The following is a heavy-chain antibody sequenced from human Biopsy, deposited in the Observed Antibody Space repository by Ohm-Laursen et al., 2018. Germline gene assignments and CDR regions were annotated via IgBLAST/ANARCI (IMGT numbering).Heavy chain of an antibody. D-gene: IGHD2-2*01. CDR1: GDSISSYF. CDR3: ARDVKRYCSGTSCYSGYFGMDV. V-gene: IGHV4-59*01. J-gene: IGHJ6*02. Sequence: GTLSLTCTVSGDSISSYFWSWIRQPPGKGLEWIGDVYYSGTTNYNPSLKSQLTISVDTSKNQFSLNLNSVTAADTAVYFCARDVKRYCSGTSCYSGYFGMDVWGQGTTVTVS. CDR2: VYYSGTT.